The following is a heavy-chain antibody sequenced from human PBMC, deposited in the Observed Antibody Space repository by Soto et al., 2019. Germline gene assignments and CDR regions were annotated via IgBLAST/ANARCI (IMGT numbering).Heavy chain of an antibody. CDR2: IYQSKSA. CDR1: SGSGTSGGHS. V-gene: IGHV4-30-2*01. D-gene: IGHD3-16*01. CDR3: ARGDTRLWEVAHDY. J-gene: IGHJ4*02. Sequence: LYLTYVVSSGSGTSGGHSWSWIRQAPGKGLEGVGSIYQSKSAYYNPSLRSRVAISVDRSNNQVSLRMTSVTAADTAIYYCARGDTRLWEVAHDYWGQGTLVTVSS.